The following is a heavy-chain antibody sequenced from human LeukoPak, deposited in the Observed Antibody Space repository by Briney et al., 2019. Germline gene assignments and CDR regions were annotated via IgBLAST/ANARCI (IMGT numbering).Heavy chain of an antibody. CDR3: ARAGNTIVVVPAAGTTWFDP. V-gene: IGHV4-39*01. Sequence: SETLSLTCTVSGGSISSGSHYWSWIRQPAGKGLEWIGSIYYSGSTYYNPSLKSRVTISVDTSKNQFSLKLSSVTAADTAVYYCARAGNTIVVVPAAGTTWFDPWGQGTLVTVSS. CDR2: IYYSGST. CDR1: GGSISSGSHY. J-gene: IGHJ5*02. D-gene: IGHD2-2*01.